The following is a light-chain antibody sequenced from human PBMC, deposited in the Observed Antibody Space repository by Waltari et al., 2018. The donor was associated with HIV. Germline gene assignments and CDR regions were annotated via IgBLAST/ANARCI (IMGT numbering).Light chain of an antibody. J-gene: IGLJ3*02. Sequence: HSALTQPASVSGSPGQSITISCTGPSSNVGTYNLVSWYQQHPGKAPKLLIYEVKRLPSGLSDRFSGSKSGNTASLTVSGLQAEDEAIYYCCSYAGSDTLVFGGGTSLTIL. CDR2: EVK. CDR3: CSYAGSDTLV. V-gene: IGLV2-23*02. CDR1: SSNVGTYNL.